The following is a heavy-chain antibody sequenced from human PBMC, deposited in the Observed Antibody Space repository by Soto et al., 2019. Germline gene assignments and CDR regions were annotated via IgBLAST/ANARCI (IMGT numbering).Heavy chain of an antibody. V-gene: IGHV1-24*01. CDR2: FDPEDGET. CDR1: GYTLTELS. J-gene: IGHJ5*02. Sequence: QVQLVQSGAEVKKPGASVKVSCKVSGYTLTELSMHWVRQAPGKGLEWMGGFDPEDGETIYAQKFQGRVTMTEDTSTDTAYMELSSLRSEDTAVYYCATVLSGYWNYVDSVWFDPWGQGTLVTVSS. D-gene: IGHD1-7*01. CDR3: ATVLSGYWNYVDSVWFDP.